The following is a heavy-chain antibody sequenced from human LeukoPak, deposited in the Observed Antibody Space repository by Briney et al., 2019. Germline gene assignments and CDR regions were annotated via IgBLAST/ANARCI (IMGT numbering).Heavy chain of an antibody. V-gene: IGHV1-69*13. CDR2: IIPIFGTA. CDR3: ARSTYDYVWGSYRQLDY. D-gene: IGHD3-16*02. J-gene: IGHJ4*02. CDR1: GGTFSSYA. Sequence: SVKVSCKASGGTFSSYAISWVRQAPGQGLEWMGGIIPIFGTANYAQKFQGRVTITADESTSTAYMELSSLRSGDTAVYYCARSTYDYVWGSYRQLDYWGQGTLVTVSS.